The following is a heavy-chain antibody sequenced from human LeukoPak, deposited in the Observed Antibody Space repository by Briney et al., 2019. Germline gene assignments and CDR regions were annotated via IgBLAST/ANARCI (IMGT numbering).Heavy chain of an antibody. CDR3: ARGGEFWGQQLVGPGDYYYYYMDV. Sequence: SETLSLTCTVSGGSISSYYWSWIRQPAGKGLAWIGRIYTSGSTNYNPSLKSRVTMSVDTSKNQFSLKLSSVTAADTAVYYCARGGEFWGQQLVGPGDYYYYYMDVWGKGTTVTISS. D-gene: IGHD6-13*01. J-gene: IGHJ6*03. CDR1: GGSISSYY. V-gene: IGHV4-4*07. CDR2: IYTSGST.